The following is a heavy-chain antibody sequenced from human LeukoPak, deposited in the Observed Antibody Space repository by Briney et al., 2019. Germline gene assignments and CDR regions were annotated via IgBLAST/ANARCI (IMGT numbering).Heavy chain of an antibody. CDR3: ARGYWRLGAPFDY. D-gene: IGHD3-16*01. J-gene: IGHJ4*02. CDR2: IKQDGSEK. V-gene: IGHV3-7*01. CDR1: GFTFSSYW. Sequence: GGSLRLSCAASGFTFSSYWMTWVRQAPGKGLEWVANIKQDGSEKYYVDSVKGRFTISRDNAKNSLYLQMNSLRAEDTAVYYCARGYWRLGAPFDYWGQGTLVTVSS.